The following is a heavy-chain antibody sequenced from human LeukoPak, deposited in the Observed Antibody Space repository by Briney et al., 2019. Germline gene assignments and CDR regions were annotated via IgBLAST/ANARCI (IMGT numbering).Heavy chain of an antibody. Sequence: SETLSLTCAVYGVSFSDYYWSWIRQPPGKGLEWIGEIQYNADTNYNPSLKSRVTISVDTSKNQLSLKLSSVTAADTAVYYCARGHSRVLIDDWGQGTLVTVSS. J-gene: IGHJ4*02. V-gene: IGHV4-34*01. CDR1: GVSFSDYY. CDR3: ARGHSRVLIDD. D-gene: IGHD1-26*01. CDR2: IQYNADT.